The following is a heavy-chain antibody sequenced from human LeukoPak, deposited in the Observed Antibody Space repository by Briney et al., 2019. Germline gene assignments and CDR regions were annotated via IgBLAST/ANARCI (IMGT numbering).Heavy chain of an antibody. CDR3: ARDSRGYSYGLDY. J-gene: IGHJ4*02. CDR2: IKQDGSEK. Sequence: PGGSLRLSCAASGFTFSSYWMSWVRQAPGKGLGWVANIKQDGSEKYYVDSVKGRFTISRDNAKNSLYLQMNSLRAEDTAVYYCARDSRGYSYGLDYWGQGTLVTVSS. D-gene: IGHD5-18*01. V-gene: IGHV3-7*01. CDR1: GFTFSSYW.